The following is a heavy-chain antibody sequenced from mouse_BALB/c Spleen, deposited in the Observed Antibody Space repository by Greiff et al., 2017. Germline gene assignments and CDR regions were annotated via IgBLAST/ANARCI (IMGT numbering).Heavy chain of an antibody. CDR1: GYSFTGYF. CDR3: ARSYYGIYYFDY. Sequence: EVKLMESGPELVKPGASVKISCKASGYSFTGYFMNWVMQSHGKSLEWIGRINPYNGDTFYNQKFKGKATLTVDKSSSTAHMELRSLASEDSAVYYCARSYYGIYYFDYWGQGTTLTVSS. D-gene: IGHD1-1*02. CDR2: INPYNGDT. V-gene: IGHV1-20*02. J-gene: IGHJ2*01.